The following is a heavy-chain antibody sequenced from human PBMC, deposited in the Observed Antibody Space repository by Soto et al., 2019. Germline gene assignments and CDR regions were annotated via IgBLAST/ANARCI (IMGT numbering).Heavy chain of an antibody. CDR2: MNPNSGNT. J-gene: IGHJ4*02. Sequence: QVQLVQSGAEVKKPGASVKVSCKASGYTFTSYDINWVRQATGQGLEWMGWMNPNSGNTGYAQKFQGRGTMTRNTCISTADRELSSLRSEDTAVYYCARAQFRTYYDSSGYYYGYWGQGTLVTVSS. CDR3: ARAQFRTYYDSSGYYYGY. D-gene: IGHD3-22*01. V-gene: IGHV1-8*01. CDR1: GYTFTSYD.